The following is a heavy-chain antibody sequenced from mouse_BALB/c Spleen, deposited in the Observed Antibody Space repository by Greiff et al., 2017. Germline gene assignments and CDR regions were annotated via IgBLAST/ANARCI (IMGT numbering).Heavy chain of an antibody. CDR1: GYSFTGYY. V-gene: IGHV1-31*01. D-gene: IGHD1-1*01. J-gene: IGHJ2*01. CDR3: ARFITTVYFDY. CDR2: INPYNGAT. Sequence: EVQLQQSGPELVKPGASVKISCKASGYSFTGYYMHWVKQSHVKSLEWIGRINPYNGATSYNQNFKDKASLTVDKSSSTAYMELHSLTSEDSAVYYCARFITTVYFDYWGQGTTLTVSS.